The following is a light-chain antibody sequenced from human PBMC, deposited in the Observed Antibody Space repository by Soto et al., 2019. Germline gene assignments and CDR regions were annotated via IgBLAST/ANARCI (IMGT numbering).Light chain of an antibody. V-gene: IGLV2-8*01. CDR1: SSDVGAYNY. CDR3: SSHAGNNNYV. J-gene: IGLJ1*01. CDR2: EVS. Sequence: QSVLTQPPSASGSVGQSVTISCTGTSSDVGAYNYVSWYQQHPGKAPKLMIYEVSKRPSGVPDRLSGSKSGYTASLTVPGLQAEDEADYYCSSHAGNNNYVFGTGTKVTVL.